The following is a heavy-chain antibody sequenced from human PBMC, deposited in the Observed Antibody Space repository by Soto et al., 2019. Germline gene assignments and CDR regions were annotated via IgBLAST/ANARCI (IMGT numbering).Heavy chain of an antibody. J-gene: IGHJ4*02. V-gene: IGHV3-21*01. CDR1: GFTFSSYS. CDR3: ARDTATYFDY. Sequence: GGSLRLSCAASGFTFSSYSINWVRQAPGKGLEWVSSISSSSSYIYYADSVKGRFTISRDNAKNSLYLQMNSLRADDTAVYYCARDTATYFDYWGQGTLVTVSS. D-gene: IGHD5-18*01. CDR2: ISSSSSYI.